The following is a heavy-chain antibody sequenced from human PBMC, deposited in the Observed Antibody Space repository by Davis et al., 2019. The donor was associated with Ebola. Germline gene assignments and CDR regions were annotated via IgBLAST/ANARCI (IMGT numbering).Heavy chain of an antibody. V-gene: IGHV4-34*01. CDR1: GGSFSGYY. J-gene: IGHJ5*02. CDR2: INHSGST. D-gene: IGHD3-3*01. CDR3: AGYYDFWSGYFAEFDP. Sequence: SETLSLTCAVYGGSFSGYYWSWIRQPPGKGLEWIGEINHSGSTKYNPSLKSRVTISVDTSKNQFSLKLSSVTAADTAVYYCAGYYDFWSGYFAEFDPWGQGTLVTVSS.